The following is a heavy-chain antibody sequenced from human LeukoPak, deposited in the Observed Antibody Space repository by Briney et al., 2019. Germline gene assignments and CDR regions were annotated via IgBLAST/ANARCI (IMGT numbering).Heavy chain of an antibody. Sequence: GGSLRLSCAASGFTFSSYEMNWVRQAPGKGQEWVSYISSSGSTIYYADSVKGRFTISRDNAKNSLYLQMNSLRAEDTAVYYCARATAGFLEWLSLDYWGQGTLVTVSS. CDR1: GFTFSSYE. J-gene: IGHJ4*02. V-gene: IGHV3-48*03. D-gene: IGHD3-3*01. CDR2: ISSSGSTI. CDR3: ARATAGFLEWLSLDY.